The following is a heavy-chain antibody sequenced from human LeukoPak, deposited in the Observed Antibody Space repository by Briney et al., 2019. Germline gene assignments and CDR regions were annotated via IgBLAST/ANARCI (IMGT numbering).Heavy chain of an antibody. V-gene: IGHV3-23*01. CDR2: ISGSGGST. D-gene: IGHD6-19*01. J-gene: IGHJ4*02. CDR3: AKDRISGWYGDY. Sequence: GGSLRLSCAASGFTFSSYAMSWVRRAPGKGLEWVSAISGSGGSTYYADSVKGRFTISRGNSKNTLYLQMNSLRAEDTAVYYCAKDRISGWYGDYWGQGTLVTVSS. CDR1: GFTFSSYA.